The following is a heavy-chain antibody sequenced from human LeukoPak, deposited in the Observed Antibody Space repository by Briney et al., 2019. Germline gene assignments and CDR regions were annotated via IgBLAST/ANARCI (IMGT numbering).Heavy chain of an antibody. CDR2: ISYSGTP. CDR3: ARDRYGDFEDY. J-gene: IGHJ4*02. D-gene: IGHD4-17*01. Sequence: SETLSLTCNVSGGSINTANHYWTWIRQPPGKGLEWIGYISYSGTPYYNPSLNSRVTISLDTSKNQFSLILNSVTAADTAMYYCARDRYGDFEDYWGQGTLVTASS. CDR1: GGSINTANHY. V-gene: IGHV4-30-4*08.